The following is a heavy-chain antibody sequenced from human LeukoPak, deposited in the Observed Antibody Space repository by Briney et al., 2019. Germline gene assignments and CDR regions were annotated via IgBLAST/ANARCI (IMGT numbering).Heavy chain of an antibody. Sequence: GGSLRLSCAASGFTFSSYAMSWVRQAPGKGLEWVSAISGSGGSTYYADSVKGRFTISRDNSKNTLYLQMNSLRAEDTAVYYCAKRQPVSFIVVVVADFDYWGQGTLVTVSS. CDR1: GFTFSSYA. CDR2: ISGSGGST. J-gene: IGHJ4*02. V-gene: IGHV3-23*01. CDR3: AKRQPVSFIVVVVADFDY. D-gene: IGHD2-15*01.